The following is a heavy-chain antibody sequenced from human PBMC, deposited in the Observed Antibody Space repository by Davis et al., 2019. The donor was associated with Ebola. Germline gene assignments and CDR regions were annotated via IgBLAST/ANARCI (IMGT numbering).Heavy chain of an antibody. Sequence: AASVKVSCQVSGYTLPELSMHWVRQAPGKGLAWMGGFDPEDGETIYAQKFQGRVTMTEDTSTDTAYMELSSLRSEDTAVYYCATGEAVWGYWGQGTLVTVSS. D-gene: IGHD6-19*01. CDR2: FDPEDGET. V-gene: IGHV1-24*01. CDR1: GYTLPELS. CDR3: ATGEAVWGY. J-gene: IGHJ4*02.